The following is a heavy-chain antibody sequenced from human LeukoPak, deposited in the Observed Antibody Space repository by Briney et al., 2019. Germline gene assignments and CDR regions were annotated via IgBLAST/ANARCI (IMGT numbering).Heavy chain of an antibody. CDR1: GGSISSYY. D-gene: IGHD3-10*01. CDR3: ARDQYYYGSGTPFDP. J-gene: IGHJ5*02. Sequence: PSETLSLTCTVSGGSISSYYWSWIRQPAGKGLEWIGRIYTSGSTNYNPSLKSRVTMSVDTSKNQFSLKLNSVTAADTAVYYCARDQYYYGSGTPFDPLGQGTLVTVSS. V-gene: IGHV4-4*07. CDR2: IYTSGST.